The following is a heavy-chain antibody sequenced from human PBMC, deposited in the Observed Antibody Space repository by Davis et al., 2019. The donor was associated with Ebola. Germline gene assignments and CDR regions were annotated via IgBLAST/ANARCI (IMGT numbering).Heavy chain of an antibody. Sequence: SGPTLVKPTQTLTLTCTFSGFSLSTSGMGVGWIRQPPGKALEWLALIYCDDDKRYRPSLKSRLTITKDTSKNQVVLTMINMDPVDTATYYCAHRLGRFGEWNFDYWGLGTLVTVSS. CDR3: AHRLGRFGEWNFDY. CDR1: GFSLSTSGMG. CDR2: IYCDDDK. D-gene: IGHD3-10*01. J-gene: IGHJ4*02. V-gene: IGHV2-5*02.